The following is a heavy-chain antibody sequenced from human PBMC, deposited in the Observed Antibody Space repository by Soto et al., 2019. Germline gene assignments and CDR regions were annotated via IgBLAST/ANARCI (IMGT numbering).Heavy chain of an antibody. CDR1: GGSISSSNW. CDR2: IYHSGST. CDR3: AIHPEEGAYNWNYWAFDI. D-gene: IGHD1-7*01. J-gene: IGHJ3*02. Sequence: SETLSLTCAVSGGSISSSNWWSWVRQPPGKGLEWIGEIYHSGSTNYNPSLKSRVTISVDKSKNQFSLKLSSVTAADTAVYYCAIHPEEGAYNWNYWAFDIWGQGTMVTVSS. V-gene: IGHV4-4*02.